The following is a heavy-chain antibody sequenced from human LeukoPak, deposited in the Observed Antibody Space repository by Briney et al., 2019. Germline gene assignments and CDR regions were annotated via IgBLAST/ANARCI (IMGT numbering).Heavy chain of an antibody. D-gene: IGHD4-11*01. CDR1: GFTFSSYA. CDR3: AKDQDSNDYSNYFPADAFDI. V-gene: IGHV3-30*02. CDR2: IRYDGSNK. Sequence: GGSLRLSCAASGFTFSSYAMGWVRQAPGKGLEWVAFIRYDGSNKYYADSVKGRFTISRDNSKNTLYLQMNSLRAEDTAVYYCAKDQDSNDYSNYFPADAFDIWGQGTMVTVSS. J-gene: IGHJ3*02.